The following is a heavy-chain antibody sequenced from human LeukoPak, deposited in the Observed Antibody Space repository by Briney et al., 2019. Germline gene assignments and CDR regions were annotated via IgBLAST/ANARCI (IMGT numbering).Heavy chain of an antibody. J-gene: IGHJ4*02. CDR1: GGSISSGDYY. D-gene: IGHD5-18*01. CDR2: IYYSGST. V-gene: IGHV4-30-4*01. Sequence: SQTLSLTCTVSGGSISSGDYYWSWIRQPPGKGLEWIGYIYYSGSTYYNPSLKSRVTISVDTSKNQFSLKLSSVTAADTAVYYCAREYSYGLYYFDYWGQGTLVTVSS. CDR3: AREYSYGLYYFDY.